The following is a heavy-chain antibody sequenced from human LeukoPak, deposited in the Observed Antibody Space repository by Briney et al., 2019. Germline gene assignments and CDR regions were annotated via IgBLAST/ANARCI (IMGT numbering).Heavy chain of an antibody. D-gene: IGHD2-21*01. CDR2: LTNSGSNT. Sequence: PGGSLRLSCAASGFTFSSYAMSWVRQAPGKGLEWVSSLTNSGSNTYYADSVKGRFTISRDNSKNTLYLQMNSLRAEDTAVYYCAKSVVVGRVFPRLDYWGQGTLVTVSS. V-gene: IGHV3-23*01. J-gene: IGHJ4*02. CDR1: GFTFSSYA. CDR3: AKSVVVGRVFPRLDY.